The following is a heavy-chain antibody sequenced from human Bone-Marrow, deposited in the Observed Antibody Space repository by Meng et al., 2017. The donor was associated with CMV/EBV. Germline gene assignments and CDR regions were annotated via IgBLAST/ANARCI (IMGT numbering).Heavy chain of an antibody. Sequence: SQTLSLTCAISGDSVSSNSAAWNWIRQSPSRGLEWLGRTYYRSKWYNDYAVSVKSRITINPDTSKNQFSLQLNSVTPEDTAVYYCARDWAHHSSSWYWDYYYGMDVWGQGTTVTVSS. CDR3: ARDWAHHSSSWYWDYYYGMDV. CDR2: TYYRSKWYN. V-gene: IGHV6-1*01. CDR1: GDSVSSNSAA. J-gene: IGHJ6*02. D-gene: IGHD6-13*01.